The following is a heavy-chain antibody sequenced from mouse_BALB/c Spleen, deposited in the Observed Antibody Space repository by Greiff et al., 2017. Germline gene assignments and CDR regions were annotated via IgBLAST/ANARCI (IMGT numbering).Heavy chain of an antibody. Sequence: VQLQQSGAELVRSGASVKLSCTASGFNIKDYYMHWVKQRPEQGLEWIGWIDPENGDTEYAPKFQGKATMTADTSSNTAYLQLSSLTSADTAVYYCNAGLTGLCAYWGQGTLVTVSA. CDR1: GFNIKDYY. CDR2: IDPENGDT. D-gene: IGHD4-1*01. V-gene: IGHV14-4*02. CDR3: NAGLTGLCAY. J-gene: IGHJ3*01.